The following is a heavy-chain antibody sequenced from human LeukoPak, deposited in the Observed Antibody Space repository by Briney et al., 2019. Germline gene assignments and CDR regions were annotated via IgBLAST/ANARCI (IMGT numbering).Heavy chain of an antibody. D-gene: IGHD3-3*01. V-gene: IGHV5-51*01. CDR1: GFGFDNYW. Sequence: PVESLKISCTGSGFGFDNYWISWVRQTPGKGLEWMGIIYPGDSDTRYSPSFQAQVTISADESISTAYLPWSSLQASDTAASCVARHLTISAIADDWGQGTQVTAS. CDR2: IYPGDSDT. J-gene: IGHJ4*02. CDR3: ARHLTISAIADD.